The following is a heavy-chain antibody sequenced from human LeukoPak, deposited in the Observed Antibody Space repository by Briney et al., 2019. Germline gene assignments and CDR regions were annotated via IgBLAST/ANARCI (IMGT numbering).Heavy chain of an antibody. CDR2: IYTSGST. CDR3: ARVGGIYYDSSCYFDAFDI. CDR1: GGSISSGSYY. Sequence: SETLSLTCTVSGGSISSGSYYWSWIRQPAGKGLEWIGRIYTSGSTNYNPSLKSRVTISVDTSKNQFSLKLSSVTAADTAVYYCARVGGIYYDSSCYFDAFDIWGQGTMVTVSS. J-gene: IGHJ3*02. D-gene: IGHD3-22*01. V-gene: IGHV4-61*02.